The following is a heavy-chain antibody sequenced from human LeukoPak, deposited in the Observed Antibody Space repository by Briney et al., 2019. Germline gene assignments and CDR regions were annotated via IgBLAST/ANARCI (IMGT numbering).Heavy chain of an antibody. Sequence: ASVKVSCKASGYTFTSYYMHWVRQAPGQGLEWMGIINPSGGSTSYAQKFQGRVTMTRDTSTSTVYVELSSLRSEDTAVYYCARAHVLLWFGAPGYYGMDVWGQGTTVTVSS. CDR3: ARAHVLLWFGAPGYYGMDV. V-gene: IGHV1-46*01. D-gene: IGHD3-10*01. J-gene: IGHJ6*02. CDR1: GYTFTSYY. CDR2: INPSGGST.